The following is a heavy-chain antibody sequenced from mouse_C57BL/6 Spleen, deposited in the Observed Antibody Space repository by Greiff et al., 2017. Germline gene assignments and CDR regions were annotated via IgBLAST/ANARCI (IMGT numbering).Heavy chain of an antibody. CDR1: GYTFTSYW. CDR2: INPSNGGT. Sequence: QVQLQQPGTELVKPGASVKLSCKASGYTFTSYWMHWVKPRPGQGLEWIGNINPSNGGTNYNEKFKSKATLTVDKSSSTAYMQLSSLTSEDSAVYYCARGGYDYEEIAYWGQGTLVTVSA. V-gene: IGHV1-53*01. J-gene: IGHJ3*01. D-gene: IGHD2-4*01. CDR3: ARGGYDYEEIAY.